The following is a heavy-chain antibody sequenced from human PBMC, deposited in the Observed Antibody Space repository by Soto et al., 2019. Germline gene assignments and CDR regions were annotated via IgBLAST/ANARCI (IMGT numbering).Heavy chain of an antibody. CDR1: GFTFSSNS. CDR2: ISSSSSTI. V-gene: IGHV3-48*02. CDR3: ARVIWSGHLTSDL. J-gene: IGHJ5*02. Sequence: EVQVVESGGGLVQPGGSLRLSCAASGFTFSSNSMNLVRQATGKGLEWISYISSSSSTIYADSVKGRFTISRDNAKNSLYLQMNSLRDEDTAVYYCARVIWSGHLTSDLWGQGTLVTVSS. D-gene: IGHD3-3*01.